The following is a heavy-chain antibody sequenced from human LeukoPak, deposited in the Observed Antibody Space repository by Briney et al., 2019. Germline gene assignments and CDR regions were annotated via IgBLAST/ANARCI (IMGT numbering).Heavy chain of an antibody. CDR1: GGTFTGYY. CDR2: ISTFNGNT. V-gene: IGHV1-18*04. Sequence: GASVKVSCKASGGTFTGYYMHWVRQAPGQGLEWMGWISTFNGNTNYAQKLQGRVTMTTDTSTDTAYMELRSLRSDDTAVYYCARPQDGYNPNFFDYWGQGTLVTVSS. J-gene: IGHJ4*02. D-gene: IGHD5-24*01. CDR3: ARPQDGYNPNFFDY.